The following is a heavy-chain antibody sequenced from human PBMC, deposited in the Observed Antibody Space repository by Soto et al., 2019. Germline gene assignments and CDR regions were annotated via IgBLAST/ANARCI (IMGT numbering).Heavy chain of an antibody. CDR1: GFTFSSYA. J-gene: IGHJ4*02. D-gene: IGHD5-18*01. CDR3: AKDLGYSYGYGPVDY. V-gene: IGHV3-23*01. Sequence: EVQLLESGGGLVQPGGSLRLSCAASGFTFSSYARSWVRQAPGKELEWIAAISGSGVTTYYADSVKGRFTISRDNSKNTLYLQMNSLRAEDTAVYYCAKDLGYSYGYGPVDYWGQGTLVTVSS. CDR2: ISGSGVTT.